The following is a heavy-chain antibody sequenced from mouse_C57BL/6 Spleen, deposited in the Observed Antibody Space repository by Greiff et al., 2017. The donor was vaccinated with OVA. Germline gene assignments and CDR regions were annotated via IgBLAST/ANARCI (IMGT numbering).Heavy chain of an antibody. Sequence: VQLKESGAELVKPGASVKISCKASGYAFSSYWMNWVKQRPGKGLEWIGQIYPGDGDTNYNGKFKGKATLTADKSSSTAYMQLSSLTSEDSAVYFCARSLYDYGFAYWGQGTLVTVSA. V-gene: IGHV1-80*01. CDR3: ARSLYDYGFAY. CDR2: IYPGDGDT. J-gene: IGHJ3*01. CDR1: GYAFSSYW. D-gene: IGHD2-4*01.